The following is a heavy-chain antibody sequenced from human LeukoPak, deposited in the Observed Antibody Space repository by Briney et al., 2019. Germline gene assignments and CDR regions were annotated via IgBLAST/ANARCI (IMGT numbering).Heavy chain of an antibody. V-gene: IGHV3-21*01. D-gene: IGHD1-1*01. Sequence: GGSLRLSCAASGFTFSSYSMNWVRQTPGKGLEWVSSISSSSSYINYADSVKGRFTISRDNAKNSLYLQMNTLRAEDTAVYYCARDEPVWRTGTTRLLPGTYYYMDVWGKGTTVTVSS. CDR1: GFTFSSYS. J-gene: IGHJ6*03. CDR2: ISSSSSYI. CDR3: ARDEPVWRTGTTRLLPGTYYYMDV.